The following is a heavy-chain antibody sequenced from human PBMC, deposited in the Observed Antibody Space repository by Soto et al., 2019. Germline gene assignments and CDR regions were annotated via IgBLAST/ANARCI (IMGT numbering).Heavy chain of an antibody. Sequence: QVQLQQWGAGLLKPSETLSLTCAVYGGSFSGYYWSWIRQPPGKGLEWIGEINHSGSTNYNPSLKSRVTIAVDKSKNQFSLKLSSVTAADTAVYYCARGLADSSSWYVNNWFDPWGQRTLVTVSS. J-gene: IGHJ5*02. CDR3: ARGLADSSSWYVNNWFDP. CDR1: GGSFSGYY. V-gene: IGHV4-34*01. D-gene: IGHD6-13*01. CDR2: INHSGST.